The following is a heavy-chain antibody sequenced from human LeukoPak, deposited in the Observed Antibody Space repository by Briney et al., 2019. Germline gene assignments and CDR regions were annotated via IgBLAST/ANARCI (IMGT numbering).Heavy chain of an antibody. V-gene: IGHV3-33*06. J-gene: IGHJ3*02. D-gene: IGHD5-12*01. CDR3: AKQVVATSGEAFDI. Sequence: GGSLRLSCAASGFTFSSYGMHWVRQAPGKGLEGVAVIGYDGSNKYYADSVKGRFTISRDNSKNTLYLQMNSLRAEDTAVYYCAKQVVATSGEAFDIWGQGTMVTVPS. CDR1: GFTFSSYG. CDR2: IGYDGSNK.